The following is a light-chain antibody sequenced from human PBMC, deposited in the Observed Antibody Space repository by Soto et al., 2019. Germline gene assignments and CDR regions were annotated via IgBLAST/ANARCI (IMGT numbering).Light chain of an antibody. V-gene: IGLV2-11*01. Sequence: QSALTQPRSVSGSPGQSVTISCTGTSSDVGVYNYVSWYQQHPGKAPKLTIYDVSKRPSGVPDRFSGSKSGNTASLTISGLQAEDEAEYHCCSYAGSYTYVFGTGTKVTVL. CDR2: DVS. CDR3: CSYAGSYTYV. CDR1: SSDVGVYNY. J-gene: IGLJ1*01.